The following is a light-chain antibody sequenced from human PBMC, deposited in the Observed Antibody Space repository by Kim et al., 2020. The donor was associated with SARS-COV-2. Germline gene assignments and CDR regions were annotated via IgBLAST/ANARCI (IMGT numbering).Light chain of an antibody. V-gene: IGLV3-1*01. CDR1: KLGDKY. J-gene: IGLJ3*02. Sequence: SYELTQPPSVSVSPGQTASITCSGDKLGDKYAYYFQQKAGQSPVLVIYQDTKRPSGIPERFSGSNSGNTATLTISGTQAMDEADYYCQAWDSSTPVFGGG. CDR3: QAWDSSTPV. CDR2: QDT.